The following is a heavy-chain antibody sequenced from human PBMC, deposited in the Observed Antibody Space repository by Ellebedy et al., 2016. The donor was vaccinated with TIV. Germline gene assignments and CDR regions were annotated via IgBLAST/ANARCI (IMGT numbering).Heavy chain of an antibody. D-gene: IGHD2-2*02. CDR3: ARVLGGSLRQTAAIGRLGY. CDR2: ISGSGGST. CDR1: GFTFSSYA. J-gene: IGHJ4*02. V-gene: IGHV3-23*01. Sequence: GESLKISXAASGFTFSSYAMSWVRQAPGKGLEWVSAISGSGGSTYYADSVKGRFTISRDNSKNTLYLQMDSLRAEDTAVYYCARVLGGSLRQTAAIGRLGYWGQGTLVTVSS.